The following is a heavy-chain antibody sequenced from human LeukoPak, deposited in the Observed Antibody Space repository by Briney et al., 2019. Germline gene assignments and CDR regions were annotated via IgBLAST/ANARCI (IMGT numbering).Heavy chain of an antibody. CDR2: IIPIFGIA. V-gene: IGHV1-69*04. CDR3: ARAAMRYDSSGDRRPFDY. D-gene: IGHD3-22*01. J-gene: IGHJ4*02. CDR1: GGTFSSYA. Sequence: SVKVSCKASGGTFSSYAISWVRQAPGQGLVWMGRIIPIFGIANYAQKFQGRVTITADKSTSTAYMELSSLRSEDTAVYYCARAAMRYDSSGDRRPFDYWGQGTLVTVSS.